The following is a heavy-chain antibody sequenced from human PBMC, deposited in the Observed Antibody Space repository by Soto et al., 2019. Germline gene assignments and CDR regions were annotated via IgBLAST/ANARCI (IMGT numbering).Heavy chain of an antibody. CDR2: ISSSSSYI. V-gene: IGHV3-21*01. CDR3: AREDIVVVVAATRYYYYGMDV. Sequence: EVQLVESGGGLVKPGGSLRLSCAASGFTFSSYSMNWVRQAPGKGLEWVSSISSSSSYIYYADSVKGRFTISRDNAKNSLYLQMNSLRAEDTAVYYCAREDIVVVVAATRYYYYGMDVWGQGTTVTVSS. D-gene: IGHD2-15*01. CDR1: GFTFSSYS. J-gene: IGHJ6*02.